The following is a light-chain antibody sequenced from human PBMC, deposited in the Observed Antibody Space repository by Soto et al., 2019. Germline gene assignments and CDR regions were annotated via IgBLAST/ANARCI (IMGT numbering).Light chain of an antibody. Sequence: QSVLTQPPSVSEAPGQRVTISCTGSTGYDVHWYQQFPGTAPKLLIHDNSIRPSGVPDRFSGSKSGTSASLAITGLQAEDEADYYCQSYDSSLSGWVFGGGTQLTVL. J-gene: IGLJ3*02. CDR3: QSYDSSLSGWV. CDR1: TGYD. V-gene: IGLV1-40*01. CDR2: DNS.